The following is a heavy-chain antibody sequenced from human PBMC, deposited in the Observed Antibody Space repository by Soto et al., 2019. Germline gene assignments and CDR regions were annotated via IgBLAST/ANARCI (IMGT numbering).Heavy chain of an antibody. CDR1: GGSISSGDYY. Sequence: SETLSLTCTVSGGSISSGDYYWSWIRQPPGKGLEWIGYIYYSGSTYYNPSLKSRVTISVDTSKNQFSLKLSSVTAADTAVYYCDRVYNLDIVVVVAATENAFDIWGQGTMVTVSS. V-gene: IGHV4-30-4*01. CDR3: DRVYNLDIVVVVAATENAFDI. CDR2: IYYSGST. J-gene: IGHJ3*02. D-gene: IGHD2-15*01.